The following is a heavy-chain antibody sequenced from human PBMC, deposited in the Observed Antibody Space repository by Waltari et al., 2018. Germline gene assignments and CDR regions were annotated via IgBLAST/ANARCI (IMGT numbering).Heavy chain of an antibody. Sequence: EEQLLESGGGLVQPGDSLRLSCAASGFRFSNSWMNWVRQAPGKGLVGVARISNDETTLTYADSVKGRFTISRDNAKNTVYLQMKRLRADDTAVYYCARLAPRTYRSPVPGRHYYYGMDVWGQGTTVTVSS. J-gene: IGHJ6*02. CDR3: ARLAPRTYRSPVPGRHYYYGMDV. CDR1: GFRFSNSW. V-gene: IGHV3-74*03. D-gene: IGHD3-10*01. CDR2: ISNDETTL.